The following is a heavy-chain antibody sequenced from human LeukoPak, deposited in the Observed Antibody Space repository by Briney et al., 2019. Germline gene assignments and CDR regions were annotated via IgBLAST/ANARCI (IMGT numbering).Heavy chain of an antibody. CDR3: ARGGNYYDSSGYLFDY. J-gene: IGHJ4*02. D-gene: IGHD3-22*01. CDR2: FDPEDGET. V-gene: IGHV1-24*01. CDR1: GYTLTELS. Sequence: ASVKVSCKVSGYTLTELSMHWVRQAPGKGLEWMGGFDPEDGETIYAQKFQGRVTMTEDTSTDTAYMELSSLRSEDTAVYYCARGGNYYDSSGYLFDYWGQGTLVTVSS.